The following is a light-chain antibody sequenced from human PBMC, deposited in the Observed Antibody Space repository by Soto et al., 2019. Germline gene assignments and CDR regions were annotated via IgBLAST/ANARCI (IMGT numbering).Light chain of an antibody. J-gene: IGKJ5*01. CDR2: KLS. CDR3: VQGTHWPPIT. Sequence: DVVMTQSPLSLPVTLGQPASISFRSTQSLVYSDGNTCLDCFQQRPGQSPRRLIYKLSNRDSGVQDTLSGSGSVTDFTLKASTVEAEDVRVPYCVQGTHWPPITFGQGTRMEIK. V-gene: IGKV2-30*01. CDR1: QSLVYSDGNTC.